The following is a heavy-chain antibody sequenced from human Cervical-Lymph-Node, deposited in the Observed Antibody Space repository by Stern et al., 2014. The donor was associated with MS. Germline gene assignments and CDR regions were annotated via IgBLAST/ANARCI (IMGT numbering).Heavy chain of an antibody. J-gene: IGHJ5*02. CDR1: GYSFTSYW. D-gene: IGHD3-22*01. CDR3: ARPYYYDSSGLGGWFDP. Sequence: VQLVQSGAEVKKPGESLKIACKGSGYSFTSYWIGWVRQMPGKGLEWMGIIYPGDSDTRYSPSFQGQVPISADKSIRTAYLQWSSLKASDTAMYYCARPYYYDSSGLGGWFDPWGQGTLVTVSS. CDR2: IYPGDSDT. V-gene: IGHV5-51*01.